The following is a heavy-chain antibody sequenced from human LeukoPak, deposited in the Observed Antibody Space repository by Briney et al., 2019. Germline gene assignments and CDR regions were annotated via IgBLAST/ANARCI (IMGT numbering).Heavy chain of an antibody. D-gene: IGHD3-3*01. CDR2: ISGSDNKT. Sequence: AGGSLRLSCAASGFTFSTYGMTWVRQAPGKGLEWVSSISGSDNKTYYADSVKGRFTISRDNSKNTLYLQMNSLRAEDTAVYYCAKSVGITIFGVVTTHYYYYGMDVWGQGTTVTVSS. CDR1: GFTFSTYG. CDR3: AKSVGITIFGVVTTHYYYYGMDV. V-gene: IGHV3-23*01. J-gene: IGHJ6*02.